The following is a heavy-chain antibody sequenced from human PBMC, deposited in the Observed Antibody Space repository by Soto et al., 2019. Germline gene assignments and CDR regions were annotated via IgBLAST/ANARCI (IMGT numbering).Heavy chain of an antibody. CDR1: GGSFSGYY. J-gene: IGHJ5*02. D-gene: IGHD2-15*01. CDR2: INHSGST. CDR3: ARLRGSCYPGGWFDP. V-gene: IGHV4-34*01. Sequence: PSETLSLTCAVYGGSFSGYYWSWIRQPPGKGLEWIGEINHSGSTNYNPSLKSRVTISVDTSKNQFSLKLSSVTAADTAVYYCARLRGSCYPGGWFDPWGQGTLVTVPS.